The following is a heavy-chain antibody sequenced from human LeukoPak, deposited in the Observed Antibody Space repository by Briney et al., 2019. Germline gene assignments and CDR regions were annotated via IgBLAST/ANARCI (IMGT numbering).Heavy chain of an antibody. J-gene: IGHJ4*02. CDR2: IYYSGST. CDR1: GGSISGSSYY. CDR3: ASTIFGVVTD. D-gene: IGHD3-3*01. V-gene: IGHV4-39*01. Sequence: SETLSLTCTVSGGSISGSSYYWGWIRQPPGKGLEWIGSIYYSGSTYYNPSLKSRVTISVDTSKNQFSLKLSSVTAADTAVYYCASTIFGVVTDWGQGTLVTVSS.